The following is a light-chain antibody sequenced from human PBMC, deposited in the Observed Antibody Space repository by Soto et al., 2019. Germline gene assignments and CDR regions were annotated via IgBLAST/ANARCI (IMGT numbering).Light chain of an antibody. V-gene: IGKV1-39*01. CDR2: GVS. CDR3: QHSYGAPLT. J-gene: IGKJ4*01. CDR1: LTISKS. Sequence: DIQMTQSPSSLSASVGDRVTVTCRTSLTISKSLNWYQQKPGKAPKVLIYGVSNLQSGVPSRFSGGGSGTDFTLTISSVQPEDSATYYCQHSYGAPLTFGGGTSVEIK.